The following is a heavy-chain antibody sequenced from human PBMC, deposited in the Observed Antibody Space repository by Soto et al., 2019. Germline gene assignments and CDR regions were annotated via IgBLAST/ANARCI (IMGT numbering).Heavy chain of an antibody. D-gene: IGHD2-2*01. Sequence: QEQLVQSESDVTKPGASVTVSCKASGYTFSDYYIHWVRQAPGQGLEWMGWIDPRNGGTKYAQKFRDRFSMATDTSTSTASMELRRLRSDDTAVFFCARVRYRNVIHAGGQGTLVTVSS. CDR2: IDPRNGGT. CDR1: GYTFSDYY. CDR3: ARVRYRNVIHA. J-gene: IGHJ4*02. V-gene: IGHV1-2*02.